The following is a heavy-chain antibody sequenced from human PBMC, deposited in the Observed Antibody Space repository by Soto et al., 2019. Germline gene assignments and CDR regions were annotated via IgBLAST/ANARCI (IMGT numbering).Heavy chain of an antibody. J-gene: IGHJ4*02. V-gene: IGHV3-43*01. D-gene: IGHD6-13*01. CDR2: ISWDGGST. Sequence: GGSLRLSCAASGFTFDDYTMHWVRQAPGKGLEWVSLISWDGGSTYYADSVKGRFTISRDNSKNSLYLQMNSLRTEDTALYYCAARAAARDYWGQGTLVTVSS. CDR3: AARAAARDY. CDR1: GFTFDDYT.